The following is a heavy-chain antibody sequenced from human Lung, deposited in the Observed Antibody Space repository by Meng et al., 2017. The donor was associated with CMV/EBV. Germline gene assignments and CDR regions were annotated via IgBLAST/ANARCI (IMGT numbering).Heavy chain of an antibody. J-gene: IGHJ1*01. CDR1: GDSITNHNW. CDR2: IPHRGSS. V-gene: IGHV4-4*02. D-gene: IGHD3-10*01. CDR3: LRRSGGSV. Sequence: QVLWRESGPALGKPSETLYLPCAVPGDSITNHNWWAWVRQPPGKGLEWIGEIPHRGSSAYNPSLKSRVSMSIDKSKNQFSLKLTSVTAADTAVYHCLRRSGGSVWGQGTLVTVSS.